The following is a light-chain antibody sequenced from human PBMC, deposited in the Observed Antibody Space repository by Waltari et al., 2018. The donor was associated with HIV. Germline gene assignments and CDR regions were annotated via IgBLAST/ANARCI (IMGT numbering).Light chain of an antibody. CDR3: QSYDSSNHVV. V-gene: IGLV6-57*01. Sequence: NFMLTQPHSVSESPGKPVTISCTRSSGSLARKYFQWHQQRPGSSPTTVIYEDNQRPSGVPDRFSGSIDSSSNSASLTISGLKTEDEADYYCQSYDSSNHVVFGGGTKLTVL. J-gene: IGLJ2*01. CDR2: EDN. CDR1: SGSLARKY.